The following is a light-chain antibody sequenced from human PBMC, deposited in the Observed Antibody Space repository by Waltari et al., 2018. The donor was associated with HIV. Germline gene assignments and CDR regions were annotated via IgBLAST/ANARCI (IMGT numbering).Light chain of an antibody. Sequence: QSALTQPPSASGSPGQSVTISCTGTNSDIGGYNYVSWYQQQPGKAPKLVISEATKRPSGVPLRFSGSKSGTTASLTVSGLQAEDEADYYCSSYADKNGFYVVFGGGTKLTVL. J-gene: IGLJ2*01. CDR1: NSDIGGYNY. V-gene: IGLV2-8*01. CDR2: EAT. CDR3: SSYADKNGFYVV.